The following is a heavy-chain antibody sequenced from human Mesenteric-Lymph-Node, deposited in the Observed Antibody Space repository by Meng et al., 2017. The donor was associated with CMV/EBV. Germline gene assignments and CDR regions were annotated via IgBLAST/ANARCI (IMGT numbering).Heavy chain of an antibody. Sequence: GGSLRLSCAVSGFTLSDHFMDWVRQAPGKGLEWVANIKQDGSEKYYVDSVKGRFTISRDNAKNSLYLQMNSLRAEDTAVYYCARQDFWSGYCGYWGQGTLVTVSS. J-gene: IGHJ4*02. V-gene: IGHV3-7*01. CDR3: ARQDFWSGYCGY. D-gene: IGHD3-3*01. CDR1: GFTLSDHF. CDR2: IKQDGSEK.